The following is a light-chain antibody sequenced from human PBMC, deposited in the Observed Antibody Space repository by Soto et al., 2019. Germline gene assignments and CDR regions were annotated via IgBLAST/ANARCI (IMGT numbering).Light chain of an antibody. CDR1: QSVSSSY. CDR3: QQSYSTPPTWT. Sequence: EIVFTHAPVTRSLPPVERATLSFRASQSVSSSYLAWYQQKPGQAPRLLIYGASNRATGIPDRFSGSGSGTDLTLTISSLQPEDFATYYCQQSYSTPPTWTFGQGTTVDIK. J-gene: IGKJ1*01. V-gene: IGKV3-20*01. CDR2: GAS.